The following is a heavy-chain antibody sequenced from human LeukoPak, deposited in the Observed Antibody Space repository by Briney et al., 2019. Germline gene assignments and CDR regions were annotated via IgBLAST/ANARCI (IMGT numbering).Heavy chain of an antibody. Sequence: ASVKVSCKASGYTFTSYDINWVRQATRQGLEWMGWMNPNSGNTGYAQKFQGRVTITRNTSISTAYMELSSLRSEDTAVYYCARGYVSYYYDSSGYQDAFDIWGQGTMVTVSS. CDR3: ARGYVSYYYDSSGYQDAFDI. CDR1: GYTFTSYD. CDR2: MNPNSGNT. D-gene: IGHD3-22*01. J-gene: IGHJ3*02. V-gene: IGHV1-8*03.